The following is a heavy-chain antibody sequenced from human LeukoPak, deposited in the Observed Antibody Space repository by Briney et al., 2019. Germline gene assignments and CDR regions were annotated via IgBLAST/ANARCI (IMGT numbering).Heavy chain of an antibody. V-gene: IGHV3-30*18. CDR1: GFIFSSYG. J-gene: IGHJ4*02. D-gene: IGHD2-15*01. Sequence: PGGSLRLSCAASGFIFSSYGIHWVRQAPGKGLEWVAVISYDGSNKYYADSVKGRFTISRDNSKNTLYLQMNSLRAEDTAVYYCAKDREAGSFLYYFDFWGQGTLVTVSS. CDR2: ISYDGSNK. CDR3: AKDREAGSFLYYFDF.